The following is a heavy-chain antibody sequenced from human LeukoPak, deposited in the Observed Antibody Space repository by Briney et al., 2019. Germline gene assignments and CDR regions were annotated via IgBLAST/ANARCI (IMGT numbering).Heavy chain of an antibody. J-gene: IGHJ3*02. Sequence: SGTLSLTCTVSGGSLSGGGYYWSWIRQHPGEGLGWIGYIYYSGSTYYNPSLKSRVTISVDTSKNQFSLKLSSVTAADTAVYYCARDGWELRTRAFDIWGQGTMVTVSS. CDR1: GGSLSGGGYY. CDR3: ARDGWELRTRAFDI. V-gene: IGHV4-31*03. D-gene: IGHD1-26*01. CDR2: IYYSGST.